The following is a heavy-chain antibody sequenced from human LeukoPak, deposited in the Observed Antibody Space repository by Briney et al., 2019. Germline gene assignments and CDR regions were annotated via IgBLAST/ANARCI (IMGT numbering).Heavy chain of an antibody. Sequence: QPGGSPRLSCTASGFTFSHNGMHWAPKAPGKGLEWVAGVSYDGSNEYYADSVKGRFTISRDNSKNTLFLQMNSLRPEDTAVYHCAKVALFSGYYPPFDYWGQGTLVTVSS. D-gene: IGHD3-22*01. CDR1: GFTFSHNG. CDR2: VSYDGSNE. CDR3: AKVALFSGYYPPFDY. J-gene: IGHJ4*02. V-gene: IGHV3-30*18.